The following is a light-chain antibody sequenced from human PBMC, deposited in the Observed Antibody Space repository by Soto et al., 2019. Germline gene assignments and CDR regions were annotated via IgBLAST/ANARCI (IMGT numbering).Light chain of an antibody. V-gene: IGLV1-44*01. Sequence: QSALTQPPSASGTPGQRVIISCSGSSSNIGSNTVNWYQQLPGTAPKLLIYSHNQRPSGVPDRFSGSQSGTSASLAISGLQSEDEADYYCAPWDDSLDGYVFGTGTKLTVL. J-gene: IGLJ1*01. CDR1: SSNIGSNT. CDR2: SHN. CDR3: APWDDSLDGYV.